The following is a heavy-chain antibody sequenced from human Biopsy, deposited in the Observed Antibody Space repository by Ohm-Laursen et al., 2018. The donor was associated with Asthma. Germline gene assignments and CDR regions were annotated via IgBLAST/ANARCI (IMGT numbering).Heavy chain of an antibody. Sequence: ASVKASCKASGYDFSNYGIAWARQAPGQGLEWMGYISGDTGETDYPKKFQGRLTMTTDTSTSTAYMELRRLSSDDSAVYYCARKFRFLDTRGMDVWGQGTTVIVSS. V-gene: IGHV1-18*04. J-gene: IGHJ6*02. CDR3: ARKFRFLDTRGMDV. CDR2: ISGDTGET. D-gene: IGHD3-3*01. CDR1: GYDFSNYG.